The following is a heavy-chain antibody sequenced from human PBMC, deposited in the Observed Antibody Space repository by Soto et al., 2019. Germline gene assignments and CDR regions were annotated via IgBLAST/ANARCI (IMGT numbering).Heavy chain of an antibody. V-gene: IGHV3-23*01. Sequence: GGSLRLSCAASGFTFSSYAMSWVRQAPGKGLEWVSAISGSGGSTYYADSVKGRFTISRDNSKNTLYLQMNSLRAEDTAVYYCAKIGTYYYGSGSYYPFDYWGQGTLVTVSS. CDR2: ISGSGGST. J-gene: IGHJ4*02. CDR3: AKIGTYYYGSGSYYPFDY. CDR1: GFTFSSYA. D-gene: IGHD3-10*01.